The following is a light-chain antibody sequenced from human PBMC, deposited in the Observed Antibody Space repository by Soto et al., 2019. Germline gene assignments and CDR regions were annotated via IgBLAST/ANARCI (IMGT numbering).Light chain of an antibody. Sequence: AIQMTQSPPSLSASVGDRVIITCRASQDIRVDVGWFQQRPGHAPNLLIYAASTLHSGVPSTFTGRRSGTDFTLTISNLQPEDVATYFCLQDYNSPNTFGKGTKLEI. CDR1: QDIRVD. CDR2: AAS. CDR3: LQDYNSPNT. J-gene: IGKJ2*01. V-gene: IGKV1-6*01.